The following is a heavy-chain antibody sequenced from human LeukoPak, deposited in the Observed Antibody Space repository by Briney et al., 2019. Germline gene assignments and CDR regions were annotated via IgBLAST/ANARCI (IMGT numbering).Heavy chain of an antibody. J-gene: IGHJ4*02. CDR3: AKVWGGIAVAGPFDY. D-gene: IGHD6-19*01. CDR2: ISWNSGSI. Sequence: GRSLRLSCAASGFTFDDYAMHWVRQAPGKGLEWVSGISWNSGSIGYADSVKGRFTISRDNSKNTLYLQMNSLRAEDTAVYYCAKVWGGIAVAGPFDYWGQGTLVTVSS. V-gene: IGHV3-9*01. CDR1: GFTFDDYA.